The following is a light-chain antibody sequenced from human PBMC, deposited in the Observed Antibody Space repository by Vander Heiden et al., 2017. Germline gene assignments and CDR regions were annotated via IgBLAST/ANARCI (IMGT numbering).Light chain of an antibody. Sequence: SSYLTQLPSASVSPGQTVTISCSGEVSTRQNAYWYQQKPGQAPLLLIYSDTKRPSGIPERFSGSISGTIVTLTISDVQAEDEADYYCQSADSSGTYSVVFGGGTQLTVL. J-gene: IGLJ2*01. CDR2: SDT. V-gene: IGLV3-25*03. CDR3: QSADSSGTYSVV. CDR1: VSTRQN.